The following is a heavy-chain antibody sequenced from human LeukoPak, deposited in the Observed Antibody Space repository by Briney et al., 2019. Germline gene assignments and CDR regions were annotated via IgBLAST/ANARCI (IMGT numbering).Heavy chain of an antibody. CDR2: ITSNGGST. D-gene: IGHD1-26*01. CDR1: GFTFSTNS. CDR3: VTVGMTSIWSYLRFDP. V-gene: IGHV3-64D*08. J-gene: IGHJ5*02. Sequence: GGSLRLSCSASGFTFSTNSMHWVRQAPGKGLEFVSAITSNGGSTYYTDSVKGRFTISRDNSKNALYLQMSSLRAEDTAVYYCVTVGMTSIWSYLRFDPRGQGTLVSVSS.